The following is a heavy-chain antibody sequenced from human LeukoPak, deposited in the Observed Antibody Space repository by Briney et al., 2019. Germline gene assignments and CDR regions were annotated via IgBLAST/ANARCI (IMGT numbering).Heavy chain of an antibody. CDR3: ARGRAVAEY. V-gene: IGHV4-4*07. Sequence: SETLSLTCTVSGGFISNYYWSWIRQPAGKGLEWIGRINTSGSTNYNPSPKSRVTMSADTSKNQFSLQLSSVTATDTAVYYRARGRAVAEYWGQGTLVTVSS. J-gene: IGHJ4*02. CDR1: GGFISNYY. D-gene: IGHD6-19*01. CDR2: INTSGST.